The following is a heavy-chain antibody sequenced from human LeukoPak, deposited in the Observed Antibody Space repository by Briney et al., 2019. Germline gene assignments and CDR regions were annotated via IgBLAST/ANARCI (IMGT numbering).Heavy chain of an antibody. J-gene: IGHJ4*02. V-gene: IGHV3-23*01. CDR2: ISGSGGST. CDR3: VKGVGYTGYANFDY. CDR1: GFTFSSYG. D-gene: IGHD5-12*01. Sequence: PGGSLRLSCAASGFTFSSYGMSWVRQAQGKGLEWVSGISGSGGSTYYADSVKVRFTVSRDNSKNTLYSQMNSLRAEDTATYYCVKGVGYTGYANFDYWGQGTLVTVSS.